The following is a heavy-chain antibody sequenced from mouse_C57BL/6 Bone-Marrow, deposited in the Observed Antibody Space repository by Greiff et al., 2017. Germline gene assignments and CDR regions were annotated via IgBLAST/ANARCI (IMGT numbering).Heavy chain of an antibody. V-gene: IGHV1-26*01. CDR1: GYTFTDYY. J-gene: IGHJ4*01. Sequence: EVQLQQSGPELVKPGASVKISCKASGYTFTDYYMNWVKQSHGKSLEWIGDINPNNGGTSYNQKFKGKATLTVDKSSNTAYMELRSLTSEDSAVYYCARDGYYPYAMDYWGQGTSVTVSS. CDR3: ARDGYYPYAMDY. CDR2: INPNNGGT. D-gene: IGHD2-3*01.